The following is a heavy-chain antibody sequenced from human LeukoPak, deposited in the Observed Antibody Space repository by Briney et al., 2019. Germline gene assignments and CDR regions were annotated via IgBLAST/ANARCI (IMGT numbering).Heavy chain of an antibody. Sequence: PGGSLRLSCAASGFTFSSYWMHWVRQAPGKGLEWVSTISMSSSYMYYADSVRGRFTISRDNAKNSLFLQMTSLRAEDAAVYYCAREDYSSGNPTIDHWGQGTLVTVSS. V-gene: IGHV3-21*01. D-gene: IGHD3-10*01. CDR2: ISMSSSYM. CDR1: GFTFSSYW. J-gene: IGHJ4*02. CDR3: AREDYSSGNPTIDH.